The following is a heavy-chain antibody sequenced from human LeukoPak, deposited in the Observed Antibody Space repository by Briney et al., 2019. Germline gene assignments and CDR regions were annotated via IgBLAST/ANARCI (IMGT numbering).Heavy chain of an antibody. CDR3: ARQTTVTTRYWYFDL. J-gene: IGHJ2*01. V-gene: IGHV5-51*01. CDR2: IYPGDSDT. CDR1: GYSFTSYW. Sequence: GESLKISCKGSGYSFTSYWIGWVRQMPGKGLEWMGTIYPGDSDTRYSPSFQGQVTISADKSISTAYLQWSSLKASDTAMYYCARQTTVTTRYWYFDLWGRGTLVTVSS. D-gene: IGHD4-17*01.